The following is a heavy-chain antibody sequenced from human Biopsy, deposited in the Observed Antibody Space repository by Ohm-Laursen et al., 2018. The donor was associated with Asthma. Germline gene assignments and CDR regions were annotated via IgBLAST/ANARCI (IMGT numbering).Heavy chain of an antibody. V-gene: IGHV1-18*01. Sequence: ASVKVSCKASGYTFNSAGITWVRQAPGQGLEWMGWISVYNGNTKVAQKLQDRVTMITDTSTSTAYMELRSLRSDDRAVYFCARAVDYSHYYGIDVWGQGTTVTVS. CDR2: ISVYNGNT. CDR3: ARAVDYSHYYGIDV. CDR1: GYTFNSAG. D-gene: IGHD3-10*01. J-gene: IGHJ6*02.